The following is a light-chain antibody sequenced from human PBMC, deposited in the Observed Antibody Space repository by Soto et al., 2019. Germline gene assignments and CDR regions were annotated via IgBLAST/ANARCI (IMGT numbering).Light chain of an antibody. J-gene: IGKJ3*01. V-gene: IGKV1-39*01. CDR3: QQTYSTPRT. CDR1: QSISTY. Sequence: IQMTQSPSTLPASVGDRVTITCRASQSISTYLHWYQQKPGKAPKLLIYAASSLQSGVPSRFSGSGSGTDFTLTISSLQPEDFATYYCQQTYSTPRTFGPGTKVDIK. CDR2: AAS.